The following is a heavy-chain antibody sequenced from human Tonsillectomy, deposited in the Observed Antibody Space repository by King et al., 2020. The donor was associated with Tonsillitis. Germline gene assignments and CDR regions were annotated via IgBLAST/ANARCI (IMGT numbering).Heavy chain of an antibody. CDR1: GFTFDDYA. Sequence: QLVESGGGLVQPGRSLRLSCAASGFTFDDYAMHWVRQVPGKGLEWVSGISWNSGNTGYADSVKGRFTISRDNAKNSLHLQMNSLRAEDTALYYCVKDTGLAAAGWYFDLWGRGTLVTVSS. J-gene: IGHJ2*01. D-gene: IGHD6-13*01. V-gene: IGHV3-9*01. CDR3: VKDTGLAAAGWYFDL. CDR2: ISWNSGNT.